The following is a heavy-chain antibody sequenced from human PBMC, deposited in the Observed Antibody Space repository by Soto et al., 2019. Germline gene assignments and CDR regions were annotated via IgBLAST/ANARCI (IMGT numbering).Heavy chain of an antibody. CDR3: ARDPRSWDSSGSYPDDY. CDR2: ISSSSSYI. J-gene: IGHJ4*02. D-gene: IGHD3-22*01. V-gene: IGHV3-21*01. CDR1: GFTFSSYS. Sequence: EVQLVESGGGLVKPGGSLRLSCAASGFTFSSYSMNWVRQAPGKGLEWVSSISSSSSYIYYADSGKGRFTISRDNAKKSLYLQMNRLRAEDTAVYYCARDPRSWDSSGSYPDDYWGQGTLVTVSS.